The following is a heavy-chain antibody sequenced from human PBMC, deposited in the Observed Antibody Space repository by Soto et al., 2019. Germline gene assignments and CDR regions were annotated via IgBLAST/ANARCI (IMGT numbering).Heavy chain of an antibody. V-gene: IGHV1-2*02. J-gene: IGHJ4*02. Sequence: ASVKVSCKASGYTFSDYYIHWVRQAPGQGLEWMGWINPNSGGTKYAPKFQGGVTMTRDTSITTAYMELSRLRSGDTAVYYCAREPATAKTEGVEFCGQGTLVTVSS. D-gene: IGHD1-1*01. CDR3: AREPATAKTEGVEF. CDR1: GYTFSDYY. CDR2: INPNSGGT.